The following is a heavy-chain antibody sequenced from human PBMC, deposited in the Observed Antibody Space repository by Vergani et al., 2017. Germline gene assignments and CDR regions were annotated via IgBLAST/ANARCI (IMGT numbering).Heavy chain of an antibody. CDR1: GFSFSSHA. J-gene: IGHJ6*03. V-gene: IGHV3-30*18. CDR3: AKAGSVTSGSLQYNFYMDV. Sequence: QVQLAESGGGRVQPGRSLRLSCAASGFSFSSHAIHWVRQAPGKALEWVAVISNDGSKKYYADSVKGRFTISRDNSKNTLDLQMNSLRTQDTAVYYCAKAGSVTSGSLQYNFYMDVWGKGTTVTVS. CDR2: ISNDGSKK. D-gene: IGHD3-10*01.